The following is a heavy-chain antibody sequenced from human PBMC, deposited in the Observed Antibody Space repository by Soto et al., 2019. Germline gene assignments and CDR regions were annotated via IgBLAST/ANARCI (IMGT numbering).Heavy chain of an antibody. J-gene: IGHJ6*02. CDR3: AKTRGAMIYAISVYVMDV. CDR1: GFSFSSFA. D-gene: IGHD2-8*01. V-gene: IGHV3-23*01. Sequence: EVQLLESGGGFIHPGGSLRLSCAASGFSFSSFAMNWVRQAPGKGLEWVSIISGSGDSTFYADSVKGRFTISRDNSKSTLYLQINSLRAEDTAVYYCAKTRGAMIYAISVYVMDVWGQGTTVTVSS. CDR2: ISGSGDST.